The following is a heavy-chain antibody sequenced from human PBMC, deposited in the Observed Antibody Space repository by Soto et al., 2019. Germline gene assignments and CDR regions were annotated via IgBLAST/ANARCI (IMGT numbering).Heavy chain of an antibody. CDR3: AKDWGHSVGVPAAMQGGYFDY. Sequence: QVQLVESGGGVVQPGRSLRLSCAASGFTFSSYGMHWVRQAPGKGLEWVAVISYDGSNKYYADSVKGRFTISRDNSKNTLYMQMNSLRAEDTAVYYCAKDWGHSVGVPAAMQGGYFDYWGQGTLVTVSS. D-gene: IGHD2-2*01. CDR1: GFTFSSYG. J-gene: IGHJ4*02. V-gene: IGHV3-30*18. CDR2: ISYDGSNK.